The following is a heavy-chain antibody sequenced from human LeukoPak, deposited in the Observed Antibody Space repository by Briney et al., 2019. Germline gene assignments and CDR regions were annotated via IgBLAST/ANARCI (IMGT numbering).Heavy chain of an antibody. J-gene: IGHJ6*02. D-gene: IGHD4/OR15-4a*01. Sequence: GGSLRLSCAASGFTFSSYAMHWVRQAPGKGLEYVSAISSNGGSTYYANSVKGRFTISRDNSKNTLYLQMGSLRAEDMAVYYCARDQYGADRSPYYYYYGMDVWGQGTTVTVSS. CDR3: ARDQYGADRSPYYYYYGMDV. CDR2: ISSNGGST. CDR1: GFTFSSYA. V-gene: IGHV3-64*01.